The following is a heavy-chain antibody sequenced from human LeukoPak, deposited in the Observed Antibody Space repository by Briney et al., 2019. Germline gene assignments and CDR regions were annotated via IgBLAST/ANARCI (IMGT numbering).Heavy chain of an antibody. J-gene: IGHJ4*02. CDR3: ARGNFYSGSGSSPLDS. V-gene: IGHV3-23*01. D-gene: IGHD3-10*01. CDR1: GFTFSSYA. CDR2: ISGSGGST. Sequence: PGGSLRLSCAASGFTFSSYAMSWVRQAPGKGLEWVSAISGSGGSTSYADSVKGRFTISRDNAKNTLYLQMNSLRAEDTAVYYCARGNFYSGSGSSPLDSWGQGTLVTVSS.